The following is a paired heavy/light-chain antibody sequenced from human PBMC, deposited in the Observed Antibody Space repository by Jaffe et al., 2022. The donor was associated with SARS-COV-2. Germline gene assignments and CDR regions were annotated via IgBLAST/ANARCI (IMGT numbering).Light chain of an antibody. CDR1: SSNIGSNT. CDR2: SNN. V-gene: IGLV1-44*01. J-gene: IGLJ3*02. CDR3: AAWDDSLNGWV. Sequence: QSVLTQPPSASGTPGQRVTISCSGSSSNIGSNTVNWYQHLPGAAPKLLIYSNNKRPSGVPDRFSGSESGTSASLAISGLQSEDEADYYCAAWDDSLNGWVFGGGTKLTVL.
Heavy chain of an antibody. CDR1: GFTFSRNG. CDR3: AKGIFLTGTIRDYYYGMDV. D-gene: IGHD1-7*01. Sequence: QVQLVESGGGVVQPGGSLRLSCAASGFTFSRNGMHWVRQAPGKGLEWVAVMSYDVGVEYYEDSVKGRFTISRDNSKNMLYLQMNSLRPDDTAVYYCAKGIFLTGTIRDYYYGMDVWGQGTTVTVSS. J-gene: IGHJ6*02. CDR2: MSYDVGVE. V-gene: IGHV3-30*18.